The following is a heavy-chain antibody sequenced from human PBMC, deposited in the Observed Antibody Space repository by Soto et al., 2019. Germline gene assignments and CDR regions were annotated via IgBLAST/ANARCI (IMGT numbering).Heavy chain of an antibody. J-gene: IGHJ3*02. Sequence: ASVKVSCKASGYTFTGYYMHWVRQAPGQGLEWMGWINPNSGGTNYAQKFQGWVTMTRDTSISTAYMELSRLRSDDTAVYYCARVIAVAGTRLTTFDIWGQGTMVPVSS. D-gene: IGHD6-19*01. CDR1: GYTFTGYY. CDR3: ARVIAVAGTRLTTFDI. V-gene: IGHV1-2*04. CDR2: INPNSGGT.